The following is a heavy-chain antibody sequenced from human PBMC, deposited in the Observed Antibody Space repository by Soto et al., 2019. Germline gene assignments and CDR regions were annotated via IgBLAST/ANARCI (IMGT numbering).Heavy chain of an antibody. CDR2: MYKSDRA. V-gene: IGHV4-4*07. Sequence: SETLSLTCTVPGASISGFYWSWIRQSAGKGLEWIGRMYKSDRANYNLSLKSRVTMSVDTSRNQFSLKLTSVTAADTAVYFCEREHLAHSYFDYWGQGILVTVSS. CDR1: GASISGFY. J-gene: IGHJ4*02. CDR3: EREHLAHSYFDY.